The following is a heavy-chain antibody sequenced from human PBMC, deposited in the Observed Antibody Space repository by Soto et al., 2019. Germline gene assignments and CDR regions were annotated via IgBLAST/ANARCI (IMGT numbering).Heavy chain of an antibody. J-gene: IGHJ4*02. D-gene: IGHD3-22*01. Sequence: GGSLRLSCAASGFTFSSYDMHWVRQAPGKGLEWVSAIGTGGDKYYPGSVKGRFTISRENAKNSLYLQMNSLRAEDTAVYYCARAYYYDSSTQGSFDYWGQGTLVTVSS. CDR3: ARAYYYDSSTQGSFDY. V-gene: IGHV3-13*01. CDR2: IGTGGDK. CDR1: GFTFSSYD.